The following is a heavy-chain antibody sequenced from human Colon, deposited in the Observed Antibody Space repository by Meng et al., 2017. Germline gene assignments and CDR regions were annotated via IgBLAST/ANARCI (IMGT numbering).Heavy chain of an antibody. CDR2: INHSGST. Sequence: QVQLQQWCAGLLKPSETLSLTCAVFGGSFSGYYWSWIRQPPGKGLEWIGEINHSGSTNYNPSLKSRVTISVDTSKNQFSLKLSSVTAADTAVYYCARGRYSGYLPWGQGTLVTVSS. CDR1: GGSFSGYY. V-gene: IGHV4-34*01. CDR3: ARGRYSGYLP. J-gene: IGHJ5*02. D-gene: IGHD5-12*01.